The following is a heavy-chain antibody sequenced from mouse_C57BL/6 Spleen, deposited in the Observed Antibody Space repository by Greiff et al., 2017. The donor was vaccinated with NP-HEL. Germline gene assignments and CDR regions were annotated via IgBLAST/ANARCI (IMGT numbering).Heavy chain of an antibody. CDR1: GYTFTSYW. V-gene: IGHV1-69*01. CDR2: IDPSDSYT. CDR3: ARRGDYGSPPYWYFDV. J-gene: IGHJ1*03. D-gene: IGHD1-1*01. Sequence: VQLQQPGAELVMPGASVKLSCKASGYTFTSYWMHWVKQRPGQGLEWIGEIDPSDSYTNYNQKFKGKSTLTVDKSASTAYMQLSSLTSEDSAVYYCARRGDYGSPPYWYFDVWGTGTTVTVSS.